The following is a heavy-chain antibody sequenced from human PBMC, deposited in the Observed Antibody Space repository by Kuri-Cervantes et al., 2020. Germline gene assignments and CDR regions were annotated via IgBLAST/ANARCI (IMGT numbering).Heavy chain of an antibody. Sequence: LSLTCAASGFTFSSYSMNWVRQAPGKGLEWVSSISSSSSYIYYADSVKGRFTISRDNAKNSLYLQMNSLRDEDTAVYYCARERITMVRGVMRYYYGMDVWGQGTTVTVSS. CDR1: GFTFSSYS. V-gene: IGHV3-21*01. CDR2: ISSSSSYI. CDR3: ARERITMVRGVMRYYYGMDV. D-gene: IGHD3-10*01. J-gene: IGHJ6*02.